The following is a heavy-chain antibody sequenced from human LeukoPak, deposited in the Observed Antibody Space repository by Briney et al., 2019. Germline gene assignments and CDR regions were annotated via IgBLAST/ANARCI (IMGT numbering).Heavy chain of an antibody. Sequence: GGSLRLSCAASGFTFSNHWMHWVRQAPGKGLVWVSRIDERGSNAMYADSVKGRFSISKDNAKNSLYLQMNSLRAEDTAIYYCARDFWGAYRVDFFDYWGQGTLVTVSS. V-gene: IGHV3-74*03. D-gene: IGHD3-3*01. CDR2: IDERGSNA. CDR1: GFTFSNHW. J-gene: IGHJ4*02. CDR3: ARDFWGAYRVDFFDY.